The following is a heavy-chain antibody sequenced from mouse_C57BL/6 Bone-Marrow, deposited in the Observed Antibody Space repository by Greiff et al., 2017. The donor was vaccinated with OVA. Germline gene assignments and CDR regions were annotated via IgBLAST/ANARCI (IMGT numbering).Heavy chain of an antibody. CDR2: ISYSGST. D-gene: IGHD2-4*01. CDR3: ARSPIYYDYESYAMDY. V-gene: IGHV3-8*01. CDR1: GYSITSDY. Sequence: EVQLQQSGPGLAKPSQTLSLTCSVTGYSITSDYWNWIRKFPGNKLEYMGYISYSGSTYYNPSLKSRLSITRDTSKNQYYLQLNSVTTEDTATYYCARSPIYYDYESYAMDYWGQGTSVTVSS. J-gene: IGHJ4*01.